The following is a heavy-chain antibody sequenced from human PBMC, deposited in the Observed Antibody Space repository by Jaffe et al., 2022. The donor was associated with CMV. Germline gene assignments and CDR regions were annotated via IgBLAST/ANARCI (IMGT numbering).Heavy chain of an antibody. J-gene: IGHJ6*02. V-gene: IGHV3-48*02. Sequence: EVQLVESGGGLVQPGGSLRLSCAASGFTFSSYSMNWVRQAPGKGLEWVSYISSSSSTIYYADSVKGRFTISRDNAKNSLYLQMNSLRDEDTAVYYCARVSMWSRQGPLYYYYYGMDVWGQGTTVTVSS. D-gene: IGHD3-3*01. CDR1: GFTFSSYS. CDR3: ARVSMWSRQGPLYYYYYGMDV. CDR2: ISSSSSTI.